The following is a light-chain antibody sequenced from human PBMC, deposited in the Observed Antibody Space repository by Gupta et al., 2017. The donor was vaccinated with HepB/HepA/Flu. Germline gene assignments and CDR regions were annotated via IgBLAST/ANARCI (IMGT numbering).Light chain of an antibody. CDR1: QGISSS. Sequence: IQISHSPSSLSASVGDRVTITCRASQGISSSLNWYQQKPGKAPKLLIYAASSLQSGVPSRFSGSGSGTDFTLTIISLQPEDFATYYCQQAYSFPSTFGQGTRVEIK. CDR2: AAS. J-gene: IGKJ5*01. CDR3: QQAYSFPST. V-gene: IGKV1-12*01.